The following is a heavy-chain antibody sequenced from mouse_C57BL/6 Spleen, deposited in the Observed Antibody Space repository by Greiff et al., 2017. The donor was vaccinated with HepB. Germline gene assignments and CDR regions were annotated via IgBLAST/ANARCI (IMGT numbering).Heavy chain of an antibody. D-gene: IGHD1-1*01. CDR3: TRDRITTAVEDYAMDY. J-gene: IGHJ4*01. CDR1: GFTFSSYA. CDR2: ISSGGDYI. V-gene: IGHV5-9-1*02. Sequence: EVKLMESGEGLVKPGGSLKLSCAASGFTFSSYAMSWVRQTPEKRLEWVAYISSGGDYIYYADTVKGRFTISRDNARNTLYLQMSSLKSEDTAMYYCTRDRITTAVEDYAMDYWGQGTSVTVSS.